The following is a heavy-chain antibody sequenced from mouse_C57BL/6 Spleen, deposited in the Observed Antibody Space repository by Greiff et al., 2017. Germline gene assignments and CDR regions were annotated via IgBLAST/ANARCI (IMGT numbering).Heavy chain of an antibody. Sequence: VQLQQSGPELVKPGASVKIPCKASGYTFTDYNMDWVKQSHGKSLEWIGDINPNNGGTNYNQKFKGKATLTVDKSSSTAYMRRRSLTSEDTSVYDCARRLPADYCDYWGQGTTLTVSS. D-gene: IGHD2-4*01. V-gene: IGHV1-18*01. CDR1: GYTFTDYN. J-gene: IGHJ2*01. CDR3: ARRLPADYCDY. CDR2: INPNNGGT.